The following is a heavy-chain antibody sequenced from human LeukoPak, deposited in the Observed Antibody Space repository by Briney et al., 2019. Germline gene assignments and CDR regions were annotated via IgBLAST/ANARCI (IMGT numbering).Heavy chain of an antibody. CDR1: GGSFNRYY. J-gene: IGHJ4*02. Sequence: KPSESLSLSCTASGGSFNRYYWIWIRQPPGKGLEWIGYIHATGSTKNNPSLRSRVTISVVPSKNQVSLKMRFVTAADTAVYYCGRSGYYDSSIDYWGQGTLVTVSS. CDR2: IHATGST. V-gene: IGHV4-4*09. CDR3: GRSGYYDSSIDY. D-gene: IGHD3-22*01.